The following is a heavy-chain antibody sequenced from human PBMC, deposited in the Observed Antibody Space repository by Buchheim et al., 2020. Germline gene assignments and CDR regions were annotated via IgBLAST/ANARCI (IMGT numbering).Heavy chain of an antibody. CDR3: AREATVTPLEYYFDY. V-gene: IGHV4-59*01. Sequence: QVQLQESGPGLVKPSETLSLTCTVSGGSISSYYWSWIRQPPGKGLEWIGYIYYSGSTNYNPSLKSRVTISVDTSKNQFSLKLSSVTAADTAVYYCAREATVTPLEYYFDYWGQGTL. D-gene: IGHD4-11*01. CDR2: IYYSGST. CDR1: GGSISSYY. J-gene: IGHJ4*02.